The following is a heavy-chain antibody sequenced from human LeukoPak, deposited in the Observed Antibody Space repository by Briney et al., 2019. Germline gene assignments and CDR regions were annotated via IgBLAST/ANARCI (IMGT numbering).Heavy chain of an antibody. J-gene: IGHJ6*03. D-gene: IGHD6-13*01. V-gene: IGHV4-34*01. CDR3: ARGFLGIAAAGTAYYYYYYMDV. CDR1: GGSFSGYY. CDR2: INHSGST. Sequence: SETLSLTCAVYGGSFSGYYWNWIRQPPGKGLEWIGEINHSGSTNYNPSLKSRVTISVDTSKNQFSLKLSSVTAADTAVYYCARGFLGIAAAGTAYYYYYYMDVWGKGTTVTVSS.